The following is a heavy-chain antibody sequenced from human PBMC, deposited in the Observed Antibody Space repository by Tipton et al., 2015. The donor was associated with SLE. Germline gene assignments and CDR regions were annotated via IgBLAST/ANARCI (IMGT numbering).Heavy chain of an antibody. D-gene: IGHD6-13*01. CDR2: LYASGST. CDR1: GTSIISGTDY. CDR3: ARGVLSSSWTLDGMDV. Sequence: TLSLTCTVSGTSIISGTDYWSWIRQPAGKGLEWIGRLYASGSTNYNPSLKSRVTISVDTSKNQFSLKLSSVTAADTAVYYCARGVLSSSWTLDGMDVWGQGTTVTVSS. V-gene: IGHV4-61*02. J-gene: IGHJ6*02.